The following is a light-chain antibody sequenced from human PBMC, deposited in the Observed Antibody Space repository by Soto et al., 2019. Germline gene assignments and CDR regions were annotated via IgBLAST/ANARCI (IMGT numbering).Light chain of an antibody. CDR1: SSDIGGYYY. J-gene: IGLJ1*01. CDR3: TSYSSSSTFYV. V-gene: IGLV2-14*01. CDR2: QVT. Sequence: QSVLTQPASVSGSPGQSITISCTGTSSDIGGYYYVSWYQHHPGKAPKLIIYQVTNRPSGVSHRFSGSKSGNTASLTISGLQAGDEADYYCTSYSSSSTFYVFGTGTKVTVL.